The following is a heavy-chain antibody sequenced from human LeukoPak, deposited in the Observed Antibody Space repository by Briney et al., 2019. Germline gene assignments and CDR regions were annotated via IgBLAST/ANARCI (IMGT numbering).Heavy chain of an antibody. Sequence: SQTLSLTCTVSGGSISSYYGSWIRQPPGTGLECFGYIYNSGSTNSNPSLKPRVTISVDTYKNQFTLTLSTVTVWDPVVYYCAGGMTMVRGVFVTQIDYWGQGTLVTVSS. J-gene: IGHJ4*02. CDR3: AGGMTMVRGVFVTQIDY. D-gene: IGHD3-10*01. CDR1: GGSISSYY. CDR2: IYNSGST. V-gene: IGHV4-59*12.